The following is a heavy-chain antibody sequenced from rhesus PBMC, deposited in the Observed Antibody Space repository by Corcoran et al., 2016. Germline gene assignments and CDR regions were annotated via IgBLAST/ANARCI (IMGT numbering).Heavy chain of an antibody. CDR1: GFTFDVYA. Sequence: EVQLVESGGGVVQPGGSLRLSCAASGFTFDVYAMHWVRQDPGKGLEWVSGISWSGGSTYYAASVNGQFTISRDNAKNSLYLQMGSLRAEDTALYYCARVEKWGGSHHFDYWGQGVLVTVSS. CDR3: ARVEKWGGSHHFDY. CDR2: ISWSGGST. J-gene: IGHJ4*01. D-gene: IGHD6-25*01. V-gene: IGHV3-201*01.